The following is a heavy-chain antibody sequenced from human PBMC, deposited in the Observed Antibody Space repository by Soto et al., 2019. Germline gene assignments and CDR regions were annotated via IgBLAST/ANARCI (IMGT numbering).Heavy chain of an antibody. CDR2: IDPTDSYT. Sequence: GESLKISCKGSGYSFTSYWISWVRQMPGKGLEWMGRIDPTDSYTNYSPSFQGHVTISADKSISTAYLQWSSLKASDTAMCYCARSRIEYSSSLWAFDIWGQGTMVTVSS. CDR1: GYSFTSYW. J-gene: IGHJ3*02. CDR3: ARSRIEYSSSLWAFDI. V-gene: IGHV5-10-1*01. D-gene: IGHD6-6*01.